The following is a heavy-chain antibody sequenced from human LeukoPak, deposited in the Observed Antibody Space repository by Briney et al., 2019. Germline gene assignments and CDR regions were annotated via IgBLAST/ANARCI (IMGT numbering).Heavy chain of an antibody. D-gene: IGHD3-22*01. CDR2: IYYSGST. Sequence: LETLSLTCTVSGGSISSYYWSWIRQPPGKGLEWIGYIYYSGSTNYNPSLKSRVTISVDTSKNQFSLKLSPVTAADTAVYYCARGDYYDSTGYWLFDYWGQGTLVTVSS. J-gene: IGHJ4*02. V-gene: IGHV4-59*01. CDR1: GGSISSYY. CDR3: ARGDYYDSTGYWLFDY.